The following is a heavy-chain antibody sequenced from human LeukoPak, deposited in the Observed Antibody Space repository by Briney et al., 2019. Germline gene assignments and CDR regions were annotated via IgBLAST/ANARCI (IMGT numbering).Heavy chain of an antibody. D-gene: IGHD4/OR15-4a*01. CDR1: GFTFSSYG. V-gene: IGHV3-33*01. J-gene: IGHJ2*01. CDR3: ARARDYHWYFHL. Sequence: GGSLRLSCAASGFTFSSYGMHWVRQAPGKGLEWVAVIWHDGSNKYYEDSVKGRFTIFRDNAKKTLYPQMNSLSAEDTPVYHCARARDYHWYFHLWGRGTLVTVSS. CDR2: IWHDGSNK.